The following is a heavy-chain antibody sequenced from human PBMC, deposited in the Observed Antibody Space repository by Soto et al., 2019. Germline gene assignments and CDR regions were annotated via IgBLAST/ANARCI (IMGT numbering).Heavy chain of an antibody. J-gene: IGHJ4*02. V-gene: IGHV3-33*01. CDR2: IWYDGSNK. CDR3: ARSLDSSGSPFDY. D-gene: IGHD3-22*01. CDR1: GFTFSSYG. Sequence: GGSLRLSCAASGFTFSSYGMHWVRQAPGKGLEWVAVIWYDGSNKYYADSVKGRFTISRDNAKNSLYLQMNSLRAEDTALYYCARSLDSSGSPFDYWGQGTLVTVSS.